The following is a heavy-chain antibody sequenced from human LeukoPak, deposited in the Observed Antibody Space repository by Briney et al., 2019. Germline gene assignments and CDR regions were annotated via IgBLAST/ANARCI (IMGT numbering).Heavy chain of an antibody. V-gene: IGHV1-2*02. CDR2: INPNSGVT. D-gene: IGHD6-19*01. J-gene: IGHJ4*02. CDR1: GYTFTGYY. Sequence: GASVKVSCKASGYTFTGYYIHWVRQAPGQGLEWMGWINPNSGVTHYPQKFQGRVTLTRDTSIRTAYMEVSSLRSDDTAVYYCARGLQWLEAFDYWGPGTLVTVSS. CDR3: ARGLQWLEAFDY.